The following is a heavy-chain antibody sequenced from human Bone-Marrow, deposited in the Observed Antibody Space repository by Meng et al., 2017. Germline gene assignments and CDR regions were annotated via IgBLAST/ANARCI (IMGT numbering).Heavy chain of an antibody. V-gene: IGHV3-23*01. CDR1: GFTFSSYA. CDR3: AKDLLPFYGSSGYYSPFVY. J-gene: IGHJ4*02. Sequence: GGSLRLSFAASGFTFSSYAMSWVRQAPGKGLEWVPTISASGGSTYYADLVKGRFTISRDNSKNTLYLQMNSLRAEDTAVYYCAKDLLPFYGSSGYYSPFVYWGQGTLVTVSS. D-gene: IGHD3-22*01. CDR2: ISASGGST.